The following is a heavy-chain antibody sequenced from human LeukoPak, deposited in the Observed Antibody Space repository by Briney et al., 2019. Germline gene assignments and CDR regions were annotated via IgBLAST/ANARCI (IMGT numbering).Heavy chain of an antibody. Sequence: GASVKVSCKASGYTFTSYDINWVRQATGQGLEWVGWMNPNSGNTGYAQKFQGRVTITRNTSISTAYMELSSLRSEDTAVYYCARGSSGLERPGYYYYYYMDVWGKGTTVTVSS. CDR3: ARGSSGLERPGYYYYYYMDV. CDR2: MNPNSGNT. D-gene: IGHD1-1*01. J-gene: IGHJ6*03. CDR1: GYTFTSYD. V-gene: IGHV1-8*03.